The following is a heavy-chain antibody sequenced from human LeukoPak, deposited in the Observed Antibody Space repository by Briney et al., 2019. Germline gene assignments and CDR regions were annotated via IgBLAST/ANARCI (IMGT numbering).Heavy chain of an antibody. CDR3: AREAYCGGDCHDAFDI. CDR1: GFTFSSYA. D-gene: IGHD2-21*02. J-gene: IGHJ3*02. CDR2: IPYDGSNK. Sequence: GGSLRLSCAASGFTFSSYAMHWVRQAPGKGLEWVAVIPYDGSNKYYADSVKGRFTISRDNSKNTLYLQMNSLRAEDTAVYYCAREAYCGGDCHDAFDIWGQGTMVTVSS. V-gene: IGHV3-30-3*01.